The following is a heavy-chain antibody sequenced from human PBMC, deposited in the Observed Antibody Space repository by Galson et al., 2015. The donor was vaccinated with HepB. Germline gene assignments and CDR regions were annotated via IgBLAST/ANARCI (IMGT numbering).Heavy chain of an antibody. D-gene: IGHD2-2*01. CDR1: GGSISSGSYY. V-gene: IGHV4-61*02. Sequence: TLSLTCTVSGGSISSGSYYWSWIRQPAGKGLEWIGRIYTSGSTNYNPSLKSRVTMSVDTSKNQFSLKLSSVTAADTAVYYCAREKYCSSTSCYWLSGWFDPWGQGTLVTVSS. CDR3: AREKYCSSTSCYWLSGWFDP. J-gene: IGHJ5*02. CDR2: IYTSGST.